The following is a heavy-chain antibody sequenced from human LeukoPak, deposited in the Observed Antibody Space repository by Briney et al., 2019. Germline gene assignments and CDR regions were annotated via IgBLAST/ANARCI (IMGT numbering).Heavy chain of an antibody. V-gene: IGHV4-39*07. D-gene: IGHD6-13*01. CDR1: GGSISSSSYY. Sequence: SETLSLTCTVSGGSISSSSYYWGWIRQPPGKGLEWIGSIYYSGSTYYNPSLKSRVTISVDTSKNQFSLKLSSVTAADTAVYYCARAKRYSSSWYPTWDYWGQGTLVTVSS. J-gene: IGHJ4*02. CDR3: ARAKRYSSSWYPTWDY. CDR2: IYYSGST.